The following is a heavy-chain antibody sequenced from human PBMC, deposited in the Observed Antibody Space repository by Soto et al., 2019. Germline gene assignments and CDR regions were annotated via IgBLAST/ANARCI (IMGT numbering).Heavy chain of an antibody. J-gene: IGHJ4*02. CDR3: ARTRGGGSSSNFDL. D-gene: IGHD6-6*01. CDR2: IYYTGGT. CDR1: GGSITNYY. V-gene: IGHV4-59*08. Sequence: QVLLQESGPGLVTPSETLSLTCTVSGGSITNYYWSWIRQPPGTGLEWIGYIYYTGGTYYNPSLNSRVTITVYPAKNPFLLNVRSVNPADTAAVFFARTRGGGSSSNFDLWGQGTLVTVSS.